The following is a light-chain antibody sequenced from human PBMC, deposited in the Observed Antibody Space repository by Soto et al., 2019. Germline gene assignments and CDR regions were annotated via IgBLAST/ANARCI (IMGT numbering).Light chain of an antibody. Sequence: EIVLTQSPGTLSLSPGERATLSCRASESVSRNLAWYQQKPGQAPRLLIYGASTWATGLPARFSGSGSGTEFTLTISSLQSEDSAVYYCQQYNDWPSLTFGGGTKVDNK. CDR1: ESVSRN. CDR2: GAS. CDR3: QQYNDWPSLT. V-gene: IGKV3-15*01. J-gene: IGKJ4*01.